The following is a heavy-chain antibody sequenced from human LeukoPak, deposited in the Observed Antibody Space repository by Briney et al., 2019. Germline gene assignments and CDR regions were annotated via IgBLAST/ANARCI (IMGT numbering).Heavy chain of an antibody. V-gene: IGHV3-15*01. CDR3: ATDHGFHYGAYFDY. CDR2: IKSQTDGGTA. Sequence: GGSLRLSCAASGFTFSNAWMSWVRQAPGKGLEWVGRIKSQTDGGTADYVAPVKGRFTISRDDSKTTLYLQMNSLRPEDTAVYYCATDHGFHYGAYFDYWGQGTLVTVSS. J-gene: IGHJ4*02. CDR1: GFTFSNAW. D-gene: IGHD4-17*01.